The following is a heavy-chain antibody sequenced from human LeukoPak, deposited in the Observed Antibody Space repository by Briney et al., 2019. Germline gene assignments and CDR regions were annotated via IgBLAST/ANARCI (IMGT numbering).Heavy chain of an antibody. D-gene: IGHD2-2*01. V-gene: IGHV3-21*01. J-gene: IGHJ4*02. CDR2: ISSRSSYI. CDR3: ARDPGRCSSTSCYPDY. CDR1: GFSFSSHD. Sequence: GGSLRLSCTASGFSFSSHDMNWVRQAPGKGLEWVSSISSRSSYIYYADSVKGRFTISRDNAKNSLYLQMNSLRAEDTAVYYCARDPGRCSSTSCYPDYWGQGTLVTVSS.